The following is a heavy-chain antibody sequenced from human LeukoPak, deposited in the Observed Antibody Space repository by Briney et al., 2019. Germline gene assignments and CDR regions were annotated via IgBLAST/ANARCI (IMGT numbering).Heavy chain of an antibody. V-gene: IGHV4-30-2*01. CDR1: GGSISSGGYS. D-gene: IGHD3-22*01. CDR2: IYHSGST. J-gene: IGHJ4*02. Sequence: SETLSLTCAVSGGSISSGGYSWSWIRQPPGKGLEWIGYIYHSGSTYYNPSLKSRVTISVDRSKNQFSLKLSSVTAADTAVYYCAKDRPYDSSGYYYFDYWGQGTLVTVSS. CDR3: AKDRPYDSSGYYYFDY.